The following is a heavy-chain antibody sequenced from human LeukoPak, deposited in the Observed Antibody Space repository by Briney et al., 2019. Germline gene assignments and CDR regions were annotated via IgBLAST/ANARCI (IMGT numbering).Heavy chain of an antibody. CDR3: ARVGLGYCSGGSCYPFDY. Sequence: GASVKVSCKASGYTFTNYDINWVRQATGQGLEWMGWMNPNSGNIGYAQKFQGRVTMTRNTSISTAYMELSSLRSEDTAVYYCARVGLGYCSGGSCYPFDYWGQGTLVTVSS. CDR2: MNPNSGNI. CDR1: GYTFTNYD. V-gene: IGHV1-8*01. D-gene: IGHD2-15*01. J-gene: IGHJ4*02.